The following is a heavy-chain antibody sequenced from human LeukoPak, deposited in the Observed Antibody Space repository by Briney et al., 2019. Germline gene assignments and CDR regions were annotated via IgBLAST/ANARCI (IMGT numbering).Heavy chain of an antibody. V-gene: IGHV3-23*01. CDR1: GFTFSSYA. J-gene: IGHJ4*02. CDR3: AKARTHSGWYVDFDY. D-gene: IGHD6-19*01. CDR2: ISGSGGST. Sequence: GGSLRLSCAASGFTFSSYAMSLVRQAPGKGLEWVSAISGSGGSTYYADSVKGRFTISRDNSKNTLYLQMNSLRAEDTAVYYCAKARTHSGWYVDFDYWGQGTLVTVSS.